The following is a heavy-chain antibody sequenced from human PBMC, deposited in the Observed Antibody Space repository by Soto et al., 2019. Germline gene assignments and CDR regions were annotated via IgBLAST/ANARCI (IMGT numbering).Heavy chain of an antibody. D-gene: IGHD3-22*01. CDR3: ARISYYYDSSGLGAFDI. CDR1: GFSLSTSGMC. Sequence: SGPTLVNPTQTLTLTCTFSGFSLSTSGMCVSWIRQPPGKALEWLALIDWDDGKYYSTSLKTRLTISKDTSKNQVVLTMTNMDPVDTATYYCARISYYYDSSGLGAFDIWGQGTMVTVSS. V-gene: IGHV2-70*01. J-gene: IGHJ3*02. CDR2: IDWDDGK.